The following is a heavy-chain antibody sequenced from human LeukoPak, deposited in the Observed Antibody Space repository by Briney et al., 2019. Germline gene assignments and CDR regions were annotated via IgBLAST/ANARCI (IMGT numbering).Heavy chain of an antibody. D-gene: IGHD2-15*01. CDR3: ARDGGGDIVVAFAFDI. CDR1: GGSISSYY. CDR2: IYKSGST. Sequence: PSETLSLTCSVSGGSISSYYWSWIRQPPGKGLEWIGNIYKSGSTNYNPSLKSRVTMSVDTSKNQFSLSLNSVTAADTAVYYWARDGGGDIVVAFAFDIWGQGTMVTVSS. V-gene: IGHV4-4*08. J-gene: IGHJ3*02.